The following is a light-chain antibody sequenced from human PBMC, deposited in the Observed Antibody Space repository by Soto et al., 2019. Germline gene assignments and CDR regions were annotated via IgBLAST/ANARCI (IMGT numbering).Light chain of an antibody. J-gene: IGKJ1*01. CDR3: QQGYNFPRA. CDR1: QPISSW. CDR2: PAS. Sequence: DIQMTQSPSSIAASVGDRVTITCRASQPISSWLAWYQQVPGQAPYLLIYPASTLQSGVPSRFSGSGSGTAFTRTINSLQPEDFATYYCQQGYNFPRAFGQGTSVQI. V-gene: IGKV1-12*01.